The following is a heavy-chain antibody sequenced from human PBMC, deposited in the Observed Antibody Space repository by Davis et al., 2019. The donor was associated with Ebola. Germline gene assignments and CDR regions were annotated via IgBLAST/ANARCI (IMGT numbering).Heavy chain of an antibody. J-gene: IGHJ4*02. CDR1: GFTISRNS. CDR3: ARDGSNSYFDY. V-gene: IGHV3-21*01. D-gene: IGHD6-6*01. Sequence: PWGSLRLSCAASGFTISRNSMNWVRQAPGKGLECGSSIGSTTNFIYYSDSVKGRFTISRDNAKNSLYLQMNSLRAEDTAVYYCARDGSNSYFDYWGQGNLVTVSS. CDR2: IGSTTNFI.